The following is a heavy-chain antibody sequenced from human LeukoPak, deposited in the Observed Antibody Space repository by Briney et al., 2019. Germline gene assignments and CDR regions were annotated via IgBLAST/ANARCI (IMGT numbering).Heavy chain of an antibody. D-gene: IGHD6-13*01. V-gene: IGHV4-34*01. J-gene: IGHJ4*02. CDR1: GGSFSGYY. CDR2: INHSGST. Sequence: SETLSLTCAVYGGSFSGYYWSWIRQPPGKGLEWIGEINHSGSTNYNPSLKSRVTISVDTSKNQFSLKLSSVTAADTAVYYCARRGAAAVSYWGQGTLVTVSS. CDR3: ARRGAAAVSY.